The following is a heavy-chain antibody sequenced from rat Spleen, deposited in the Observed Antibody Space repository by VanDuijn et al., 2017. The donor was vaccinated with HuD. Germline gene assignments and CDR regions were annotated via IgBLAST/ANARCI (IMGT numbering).Heavy chain of an antibody. D-gene: IGHD4-4*01. Sequence: EVQLVESGGGLVQPGRSLKLSCAASGFIFSNFDMAWVRQAPTKGLEWVASISPSGVTYYRDSVRGRFSISSDNAKTTLYLQMDSLRSEDAATYYCTRHDYSGVITNWFAYWGQGTLVTVSS. V-gene: IGHV5-25*01. CDR3: TRHDYSGVITNWFAY. CDR2: ISPSGVT. J-gene: IGHJ3*01. CDR1: GFIFSNFD.